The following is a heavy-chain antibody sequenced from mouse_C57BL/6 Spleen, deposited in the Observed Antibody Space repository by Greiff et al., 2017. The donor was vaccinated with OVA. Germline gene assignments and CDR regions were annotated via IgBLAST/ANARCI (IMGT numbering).Heavy chain of an antibody. V-gene: IGHV5-9-1*02. CDR2: ISSGGDYI. Sequence: EVMLVESGEGLVKPGGSLKLSCAASGFTFSSYAMSWVRQTPEKRLEWVAYISSGGDYIYYADTVKGRFTISRDNARNTLYLQMSSLKSEDTAMYYCTREDYGSSHDYWGQGTTLTVSS. D-gene: IGHD1-1*01. J-gene: IGHJ2*01. CDR3: TREDYGSSHDY. CDR1: GFTFSSYA.